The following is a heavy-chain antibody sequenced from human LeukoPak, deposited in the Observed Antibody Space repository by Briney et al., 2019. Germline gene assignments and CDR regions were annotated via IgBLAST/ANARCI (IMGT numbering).Heavy chain of an antibody. D-gene: IGHD1-26*01. V-gene: IGHV3-33*01. J-gene: IGHJ4*02. CDR3: ARAHRVGATDFDY. CDR2: IWYDGSNK. CDR1: GFTFSSYG. Sequence: PGGSLRLSCAASGFTFSSYGMHWVRQAPGKGLEWVAVIWYDGSNKYYADSVKGRFTISRDNSKNTLYLQMNSLRAEDTAVYYCARAHRVGATDFDYWGQGTLVTVSS.